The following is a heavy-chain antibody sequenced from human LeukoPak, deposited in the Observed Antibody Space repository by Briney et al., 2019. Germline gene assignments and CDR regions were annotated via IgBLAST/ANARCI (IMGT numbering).Heavy chain of an antibody. D-gene: IGHD3-10*02. J-gene: IGHJ6*04. V-gene: IGHV3-48*03. CDR2: ISSSGSTI. CDR1: GFTFSSYE. CDR3: AELGITMIGGV. Sequence: GGSLRLSCAASGFTFSSYEMNWVRQAPGKGLEWVSYISSSGSTIYYADSVKGRFTISRDNAKNSLYLQMNGMRAEDTAVYYCAELGITMIGGVWGKGTTVTISS.